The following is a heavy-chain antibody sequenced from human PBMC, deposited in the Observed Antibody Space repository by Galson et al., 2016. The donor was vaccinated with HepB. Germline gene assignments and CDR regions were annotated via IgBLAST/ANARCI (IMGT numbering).Heavy chain of an antibody. V-gene: IGHV3-23*01. CDR1: GFTFSSTG. CDR2: ISAGGGSE. J-gene: IGHJ5*02. Sequence: SLRLSCAASGFTFSSTGITWLRQAPGKGLEWVSSISAGGGSEYTDSVKGRFTTSRDISKNTLYLQMSSLRAEDTAVYYCARCSVYSSGWCNSFDPWGQRTLVIVSS. D-gene: IGHD6-19*01. CDR3: ARCSVYSSGWCNSFDP.